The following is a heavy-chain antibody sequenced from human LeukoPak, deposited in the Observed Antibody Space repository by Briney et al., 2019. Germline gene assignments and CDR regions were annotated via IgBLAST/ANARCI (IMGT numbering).Heavy chain of an antibody. V-gene: IGHV4-34*01. D-gene: IGHD1-7*01. CDR1: GGSFSGYY. J-gene: IGHJ4*02. Sequence: SETLSLTCAVYGGSFSGYYWSWIRQPPGKGLEWIGEINHSGSTNYNPSLKSRVTISVDTSKNQFSLKLSSVTAADTAVYYCATFNWNYARWGQGTLVTVSS. CDR3: ATFNWNYAR. CDR2: INHSGST.